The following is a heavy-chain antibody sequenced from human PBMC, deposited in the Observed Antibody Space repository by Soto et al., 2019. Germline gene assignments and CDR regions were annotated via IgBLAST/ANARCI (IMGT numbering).Heavy chain of an antibody. CDR3: ARGLITATPNVHGIDF. D-gene: IGHD1-20*01. CDR2: IYHGGIT. Sequence: QLQLQESGSGLLKPSQTLSLTCTVSGGSISSGGYSWSWIRQPRGKALEWIGYIYHGGITYYNPSLKSRVTISVDTSKNQCSLKVTSVTAADTAVYYCARGLITATPNVHGIDFWGQGTLVTVSS. V-gene: IGHV4-30-2*01. J-gene: IGHJ4*02. CDR1: GGSISSGGYS.